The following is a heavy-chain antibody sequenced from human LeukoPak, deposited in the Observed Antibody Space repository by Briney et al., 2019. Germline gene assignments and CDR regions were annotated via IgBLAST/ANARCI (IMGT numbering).Heavy chain of an antibody. D-gene: IGHD1-26*01. CDR3: TRDRGTYNWLDP. CDR1: GFTLSDSD. V-gene: IGHV3-73*01. J-gene: IGHJ5*02. CDR2: IDRPAKSYAT. Sequence: HPGGSLRLSGAASGFTLSDSDIHWVRQASGKGLEWVGLIDRPAKSYATAYGASVGGRFTISRDDSKNTAYLQMDSLKTEDTALYYCTRDRGTYNWLDPWGQGTLVTVSS.